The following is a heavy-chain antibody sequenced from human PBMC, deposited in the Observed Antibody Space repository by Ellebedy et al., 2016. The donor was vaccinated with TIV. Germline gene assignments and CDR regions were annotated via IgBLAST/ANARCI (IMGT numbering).Heavy chain of an antibody. J-gene: IGHJ4*02. V-gene: IGHV3-48*01. CDR3: ARSDYWSGGDY. Sequence: GGSLRLSXAASGFTFSSYSMNWIRQPPGKGLEWVSYISSSSSTIKYADSVKGRFTISRDNAKDSLYLQMNSLRAEDMAVYYCARSDYWSGGDYWGQGTLVTVSS. CDR2: ISSSSSTI. D-gene: IGHD3-3*01. CDR1: GFTFSSYS.